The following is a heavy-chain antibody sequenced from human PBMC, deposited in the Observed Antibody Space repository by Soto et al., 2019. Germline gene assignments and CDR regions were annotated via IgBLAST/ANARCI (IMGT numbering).Heavy chain of an antibody. CDR3: ARGPSSLTRFDY. V-gene: IGHV3-30-3*01. J-gene: IGHJ4*02. Sequence: QVQLVESGGGVVQPGRSLRLSCAASGFTFSSYAMHWVRQAPGKGLDWVAVISYDGSNKYYADSVKGRFTISRDNSKNTLYVQMNSLRAEDTAVYYCARGPSSLTRFDYWGQGNLVTVSS. CDR1: GFTFSSYA. CDR2: ISYDGSNK. D-gene: IGHD2-2*01.